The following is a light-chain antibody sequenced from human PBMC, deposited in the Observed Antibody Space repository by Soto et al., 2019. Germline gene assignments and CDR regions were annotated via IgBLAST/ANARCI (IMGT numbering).Light chain of an antibody. CDR1: QSVSSSY. CDR2: GAS. V-gene: IGKV3-20*01. Sequence: IVLTQSPGTLSLSPWERATLSCRASQSVSSSYLAWYQQKPGQAPRLLIYGASSRATGIPDRFSGSGSGTDFTLTISRLEPEDFAVYYCQQYGSSRDFGQGTRLEIK. CDR3: QQYGSSRD. J-gene: IGKJ5*01.